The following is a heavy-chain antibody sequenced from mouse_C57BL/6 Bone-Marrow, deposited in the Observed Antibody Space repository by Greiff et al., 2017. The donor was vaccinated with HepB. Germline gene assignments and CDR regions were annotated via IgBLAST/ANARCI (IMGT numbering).Heavy chain of an antibody. CDR3: ARWVVAHWYFDV. V-gene: IGHV1-55*01. CDR2: IYPGSGST. Sequence: QVQLQQSGAELVKPGASVKMSCKASGYTFTSYWITWVKQRPGQGLEWIGDIYPGSGSTNYNEKFKSKATLTVDTSSSTAYMQLSSLTSEDSAVYYCARWVVAHWYFDVWGTGTTVTVSS. D-gene: IGHD1-1*01. J-gene: IGHJ1*03. CDR1: GYTFTSYW.